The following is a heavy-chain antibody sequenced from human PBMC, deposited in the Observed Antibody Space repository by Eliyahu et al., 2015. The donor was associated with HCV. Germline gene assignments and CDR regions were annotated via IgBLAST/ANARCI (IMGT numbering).Heavy chain of an antibody. V-gene: IGHV2-5*01. CDR3: AHNAPGAGLRYFDWLLSTGGSGFDY. CDR1: GFSLXTSGVG. J-gene: IGHJ4*02. D-gene: IGHD3-9*01. Sequence: QITLKESGPTLVKPTQTLTLTCTFSGFSLXTSGVGVCWXRXXPGXALEXLALSYWNXDKRYSPSLKSRLTITKDTXKNQVVLTMTNMDPVDTATYYCAHNAPGAGLRYFDWLLSTGGSGFDYWGQGTLVTVSS. CDR2: SYWNXDK.